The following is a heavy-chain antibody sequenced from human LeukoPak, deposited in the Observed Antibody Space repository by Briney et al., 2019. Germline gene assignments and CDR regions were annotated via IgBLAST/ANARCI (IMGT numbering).Heavy chain of an antibody. J-gene: IGHJ3*02. D-gene: IGHD5-12*01. CDR2: IIPIFGTA. Sequence: EASVKVSCKASGGTFSSYAISWVRQAPGQGLEWMGGIIPIFGTANYAQKFQGRVTITADESTSTAYMELSSLRSEDTAVYYCARVAHPGVAFDAFDIWGQGTMVTVSS. CDR1: GGTFSSYA. CDR3: ARVAHPGVAFDAFDI. V-gene: IGHV1-69*13.